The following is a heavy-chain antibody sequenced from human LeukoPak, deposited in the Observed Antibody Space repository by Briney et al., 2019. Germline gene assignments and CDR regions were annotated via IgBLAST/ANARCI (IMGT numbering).Heavy chain of an antibody. J-gene: IGHJ4*02. Sequence: PSQTLSLTCTVSGGSISSYYWSWIRQPPGKGLEWIGYIYYSGSTNYNPSLKSRVTISVDTSKNQFSLKLSSVTAADTAVYYCARVKPGLYYFDYWGQGTLVTVSS. CDR1: GGSISSYY. V-gene: IGHV4-59*01. CDR3: ARVKPGLYYFDY. CDR2: IYYSGST.